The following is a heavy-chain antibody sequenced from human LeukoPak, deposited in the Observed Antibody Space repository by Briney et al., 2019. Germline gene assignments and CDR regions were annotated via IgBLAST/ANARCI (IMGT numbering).Heavy chain of an antibody. V-gene: IGHV1-2*02. CDR1: GYTFTGYY. Sequence: ASVKVSCKASGYTFTGYYMHWVQQAPGQGLEWMGWINPNSGGTNYAQKFQGRVTMTRDTSISTAYMELSRLRSDDTAVYYCARARGLLGRFDPWGQGTLVTVSS. D-gene: IGHD2-21*02. CDR3: ARARGLLGRFDP. CDR2: INPNSGGT. J-gene: IGHJ5*02.